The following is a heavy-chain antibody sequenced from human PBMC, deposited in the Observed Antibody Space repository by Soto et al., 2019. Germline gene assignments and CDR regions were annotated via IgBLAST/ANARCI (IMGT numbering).Heavy chain of an antibody. D-gene: IGHD6-6*01. CDR2: IDPSDSYT. V-gene: IGHV5-10-1*01. J-gene: IGHJ6*02. CDR3: ARISTAARQTSMDV. CDR1: GNSFTSYW. Sequence: PXESLKVSWKGSGNSFTSYWISWVRQMPGKGLEWMGRIDPSDSYTNYSPSFQGHVTISADKSISTAYLQWSSLKASDTAMYYCARISTAARQTSMDVCGQRTTVTVSS.